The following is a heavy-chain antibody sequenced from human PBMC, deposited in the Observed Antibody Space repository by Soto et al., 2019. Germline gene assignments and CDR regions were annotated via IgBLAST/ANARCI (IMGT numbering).Heavy chain of an antibody. CDR1: GFTFSNYA. Sequence: EVQLLESGGGLVGPGGSLRLSCAASGFTFSNYAMNWVRQAPGKGLECVSVISGRGGSAYYADSVHGRFTISRDNSKHTLYMQMNGLRDGDTARYYCGRECSGWYSGGSFNFGGRGTMVTV. CDR3: GRECSGWYSGGSFNF. V-gene: IGHV3-23*01. D-gene: IGHD6-19*01. CDR2: ISGRGGSA. J-gene: IGHJ3*01.